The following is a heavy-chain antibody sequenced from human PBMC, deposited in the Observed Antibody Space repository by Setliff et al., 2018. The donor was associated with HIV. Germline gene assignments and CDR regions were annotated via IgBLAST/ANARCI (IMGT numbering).Heavy chain of an antibody. Sequence: GGSLRLSCAASGFTFSSHAMSWVRQAPGKGLEWVAFIRYDGSNKYYADSVKGRFTISRDNSKNTLYLQMSSLRAEDTAVYYCVKARVDGDYYYYYYMDVWGKGTTVTVSS. D-gene: IGHD4-17*01. CDR2: IRYDGSNK. CDR3: VKARVDGDYYYYYYMDV. CDR1: GFTFSSHA. J-gene: IGHJ6*03. V-gene: IGHV3-30*02.